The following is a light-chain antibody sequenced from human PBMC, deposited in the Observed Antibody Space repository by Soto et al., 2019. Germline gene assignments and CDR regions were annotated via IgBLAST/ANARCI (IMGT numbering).Light chain of an antibody. CDR2: EVT. V-gene: IGLV1-40*01. J-gene: IGLJ1*01. CDR1: SSNIGAGYD. Sequence: QSVLTQPPSVSGAPGQRVTISCTGSSSNIGAGYDVHWYQQLPGTAPKLLIYEVTNRPSGVSDRFSGSKSGNTASLTISGLQAEDEADYYCSSKRDSSTLFVFGTGTKVTVL. CDR3: SSKRDSSTLFV.